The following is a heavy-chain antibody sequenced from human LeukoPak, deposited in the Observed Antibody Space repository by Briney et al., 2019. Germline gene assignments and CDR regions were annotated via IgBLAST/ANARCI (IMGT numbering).Heavy chain of an antibody. J-gene: IGHJ4*02. CDR1: GFTLGSYW. Sequence: GGSLRLSCAASGFTLGSYWMHWVRQAPGKGLVWVSRMDSDGTYTNYADSVKGRFTISRDNAKNTLYLQMNSLRAEDTAMYYCARGGYYPSGSYDYWGQGTLVTVSS. D-gene: IGHD3-10*01. CDR2: MDSDGTYT. CDR3: ARGGYYPSGSYDY. V-gene: IGHV3-74*01.